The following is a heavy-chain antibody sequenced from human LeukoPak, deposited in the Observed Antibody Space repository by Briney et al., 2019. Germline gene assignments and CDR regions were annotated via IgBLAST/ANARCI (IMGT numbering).Heavy chain of an antibody. CDR3: ARENPNWFDP. CDR1: GGSISSGGYS. J-gene: IGHJ5*02. V-gene: IGHV4-30-2*01. Sequence: SQTLSLTCAVSGGSISSGGYSWSWIRQPPGKGLEWIGYIYHSGSTYYNPSLKSRVTISVDRSKNQFSLRLSSVTAADTAVYYCARENPNWFDPWGQGTLVTVSS. CDR2: IYHSGST.